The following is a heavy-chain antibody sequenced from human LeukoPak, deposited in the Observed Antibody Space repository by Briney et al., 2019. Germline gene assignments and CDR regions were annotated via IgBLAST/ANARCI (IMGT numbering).Heavy chain of an antibody. J-gene: IGHJ4*02. D-gene: IGHD4-17*01. V-gene: IGHV3-9*01. CDR1: GFTLDDYA. Sequence: GRSLRLSCAASGFTLDDYAMHWVRQVPGKGLEWVSGISWNSGRIGYADSVKGRFTISRDNAKNSLYLQMNSLRAEDTALYYCAKDWAATVRGTDYWGQGTLVTVSS. CDR2: ISWNSGRI. CDR3: AKDWAATVRGTDY.